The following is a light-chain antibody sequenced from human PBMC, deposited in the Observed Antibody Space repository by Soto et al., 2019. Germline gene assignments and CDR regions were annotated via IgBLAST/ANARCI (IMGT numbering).Light chain of an antibody. CDR1: QSISSY. CDR2: AAS. J-gene: IGKJ4*01. V-gene: IGKV1-39*01. Sequence: DIQMTQSPSSLSASVGDRVTITCRASQSISSYLNWYQQKPGKAPKLLIYAASSLQSGVPSRFSGSGSGTAFTLTISSLQPEDFATYYCQKSYSTPLNFGGGTKVDIK. CDR3: QKSYSTPLN.